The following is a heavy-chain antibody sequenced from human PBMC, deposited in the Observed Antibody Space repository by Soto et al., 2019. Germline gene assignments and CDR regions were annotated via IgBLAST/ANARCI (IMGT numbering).Heavy chain of an antibody. CDR1: GGSISSGGYY. V-gene: IGHV4-31*03. D-gene: IGHD4-17*01. J-gene: IGHJ6*02. Sequence: PSETLSLTCTVSGGSISSGGYYWSWIRQHPGKGLEWIGYIYYSGSTYYNPSLKSRVTISVDTSKNQFSLKLSSVTAADTAVYYCARVTTEVRDHYYYYYGMDVWGEGTTLTV. CDR2: IYYSGST. CDR3: ARVTTEVRDHYYYYYGMDV.